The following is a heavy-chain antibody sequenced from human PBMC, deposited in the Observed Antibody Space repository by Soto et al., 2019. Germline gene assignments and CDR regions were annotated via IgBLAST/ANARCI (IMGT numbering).Heavy chain of an antibody. CDR1: GFTFSSYG. Sequence: QVQLVESGGGVVQPGRSLRLSCAASGFTFSSYGMHWVRQAPGKGLEWVAVIWYDGSNKYYADSVKGRFTISRDNSKNTLDLQMNSLRAEDTAVYYCARGLWLDAFDIWGQGTMVTVSS. CDR3: ARGLWLDAFDI. V-gene: IGHV3-33*01. CDR2: IWYDGSNK. D-gene: IGHD3-10*01. J-gene: IGHJ3*02.